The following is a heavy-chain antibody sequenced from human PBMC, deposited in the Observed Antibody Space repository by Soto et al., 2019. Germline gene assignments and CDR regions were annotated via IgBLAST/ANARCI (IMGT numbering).Heavy chain of an antibody. CDR3: ARDGGGVVVPAADWYFDL. Sequence: QVQLVQSGAEVKKPGSSVKVSCKASGGTFSSYTISWVRQAPGQGLEWMGRIIPILGIANYAQKFQGRVTMTADKSTSTGYMELSSLKSEDTAVYYCARDGGGVVVPAADWYFDLWGRGTLVTVSS. CDR1: GGTFSSYT. V-gene: IGHV1-69*08. D-gene: IGHD2-2*01. J-gene: IGHJ2*01. CDR2: IIPILGIA.